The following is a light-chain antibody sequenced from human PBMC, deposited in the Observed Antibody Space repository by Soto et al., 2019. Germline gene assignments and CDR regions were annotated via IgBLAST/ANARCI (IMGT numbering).Light chain of an antibody. Sequence: QLVLTQLPSASASLGASVQLTCILSSGHSTYAIAWHQQQPEKGPRYLMRVNSDGSHSKGDGIPDRFSGSSSGAERYLTISSLQSEDEADYYCQTWGTAWVFGGGTKLTVL. CDR3: QTWGTAWV. CDR2: VNSDGSH. J-gene: IGLJ3*02. V-gene: IGLV4-69*01. CDR1: SGHSTYA.